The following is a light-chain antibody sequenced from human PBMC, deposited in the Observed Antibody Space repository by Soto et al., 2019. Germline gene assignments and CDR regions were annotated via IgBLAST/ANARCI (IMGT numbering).Light chain of an antibody. CDR3: QQSYSTPYT. CDR2: AAS. CDR1: QSISSY. Sequence: DIQMTQSPPSLSASVGDRVTITCRASQSISSYLNWYQQKPGKAPKLLIYAASSLQSGVPSTFSGTGSGTDFTLTISSLQPEDFATYYCQQSYSTPYTFGQGTKLDIK. V-gene: IGKV1-39*01. J-gene: IGKJ2*01.